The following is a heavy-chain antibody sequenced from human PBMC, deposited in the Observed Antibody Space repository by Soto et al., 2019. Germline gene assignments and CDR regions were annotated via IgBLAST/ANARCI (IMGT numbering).Heavy chain of an antibody. Sequence: PSESLSLTCAVSVCANSTSNWWSWVRQPPGKGLEWIGEVYHSGSTNYNPSFKSRVAMSVDKSKNQFSLKLSSVTSADTAVYYCARGQVVAAQHWGQGTLVTVSS. CDR1: VCANSTSNW. CDR2: VYHSGST. CDR3: ARGQVVAAQH. V-gene: IGHV4-4*02. D-gene: IGHD2-15*01. J-gene: IGHJ4*02.